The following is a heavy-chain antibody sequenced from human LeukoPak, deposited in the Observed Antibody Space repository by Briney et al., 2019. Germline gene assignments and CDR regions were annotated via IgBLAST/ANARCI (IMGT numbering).Heavy chain of an antibody. D-gene: IGHD2-2*01. CDR3: ATSRGGTSFDY. V-gene: IGHV1-2*02. Sequence: GASVKVSCKASGYTFTDYYVHWVRQAPGQGLEWMGWMNPNSGGTNYAQRFQGRVTMTRDTSISTAYMELIRLRFDDTAIFYCATSRGGTSFDYWGQGTLVTVSS. CDR1: GYTFTDYY. CDR2: MNPNSGGT. J-gene: IGHJ4*02.